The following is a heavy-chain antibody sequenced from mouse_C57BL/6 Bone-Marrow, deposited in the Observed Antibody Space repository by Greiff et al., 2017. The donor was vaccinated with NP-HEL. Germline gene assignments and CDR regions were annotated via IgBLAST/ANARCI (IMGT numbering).Heavy chain of an antibody. CDR1: GYTFTSYW. CDR3: ERAFTMVERLAF. D-gene: IGHD2-2*01. CDR2: IDPSDSYT. Sequence: VQLQQPGAELVRPGTSVKLSCKASGYTFTSYWMHWVKQRPGQGLEWIGVIDPSDSYTNYNQKFKGKATLTVDTSSSTAYMQLSSLTSEDSAVFYCERAFTMVERLAFWGRGTGITVS. V-gene: IGHV1-59*01. J-gene: IGHJ3*01.